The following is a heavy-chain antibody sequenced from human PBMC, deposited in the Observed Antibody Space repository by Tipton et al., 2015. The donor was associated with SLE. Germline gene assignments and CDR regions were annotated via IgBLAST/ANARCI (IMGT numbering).Heavy chain of an antibody. CDR3: VNDYGGNPRSAFDI. CDR1: GFTFSSYA. V-gene: IGHV3-64D*09. D-gene: IGHD4-23*01. CDR2: ISSNGGST. J-gene: IGHJ3*02. Sequence: SLRLSCSASGFTFSSYAIHWVRQAPGKGLEYVSAISSNGGSTYYADSVKGRFTISRDNSKNTLYPQMSSLRAEDTAVYYCVNDYGGNPRSAFDIWGQGTMVTVSS.